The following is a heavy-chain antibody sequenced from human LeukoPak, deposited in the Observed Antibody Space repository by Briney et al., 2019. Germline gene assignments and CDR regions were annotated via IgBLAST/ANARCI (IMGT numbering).Heavy chain of an antibody. CDR2: VYYSGTT. CDR1: SGSISTYY. Sequence: SSETLSLTCTVSSGSISTYYWGWIRQPPGKGLEWIGCVYYSGTTYYNPSLKSRVTISVDTSKNQFSLKLHSVTASDTAVYYCARDGGTYGVDVWGQGTTVTVSS. D-gene: IGHD3-16*01. V-gene: IGHV4-59*01. J-gene: IGHJ6*02. CDR3: ARDGGTYGVDV.